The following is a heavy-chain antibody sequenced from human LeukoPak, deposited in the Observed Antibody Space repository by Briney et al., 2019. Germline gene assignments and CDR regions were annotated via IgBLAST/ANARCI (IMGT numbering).Heavy chain of an antibody. CDR3: ARVGSGYSYGFLDY. D-gene: IGHD5-18*01. Sequence: SETLSLTCTVSGSSISSGYYWGWIRQPPGKGLEFIGSIYHSGSTYYNPSLKSRVTISVDTSKNQFSLKLSSVTAADTAVYYCARVGSGYSYGFLDYWGQGTLVTVSS. CDR2: IYHSGST. CDR1: GSSISSGYY. V-gene: IGHV4-38-2*02. J-gene: IGHJ4*02.